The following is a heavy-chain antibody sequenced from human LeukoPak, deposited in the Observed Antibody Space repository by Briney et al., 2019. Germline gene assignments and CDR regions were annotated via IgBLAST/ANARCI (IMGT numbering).Heavy chain of an antibody. CDR1: GGSISSYY. D-gene: IGHD3-10*01. J-gene: IGHJ5*02. V-gene: IGHV4-59*01. CDR3: ARGGYYGSGNDFRFDP. CDR2: IYCSGST. Sequence: SETLSLTCTVSGGSISSYYWSWIRQPPGKGLEWIGYIYCSGSTNYNPSLKSRVTISLDTSKNQFSLKLSSVTAADTGVYYCARGGYYGSGNDFRFDPWGQGTLVTVSS.